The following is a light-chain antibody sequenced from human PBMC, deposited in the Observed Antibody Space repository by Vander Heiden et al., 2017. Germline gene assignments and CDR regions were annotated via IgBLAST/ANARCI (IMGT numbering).Light chain of an antibody. J-gene: IGKJ1*01. Sequence: DIQMTQSLSSLSASVGDRVTITCRTSQSINTYLNWYQQKVGKAPKLLIYVAYTLQSGVPSRFSGSGFGTEFTLTISSLQPEDFAIYYCQQSSTFPRTFGQGTRVDTK. CDR1: QSINTY. V-gene: IGKV1-39*01. CDR3: QQSSTFPRT. CDR2: VAY.